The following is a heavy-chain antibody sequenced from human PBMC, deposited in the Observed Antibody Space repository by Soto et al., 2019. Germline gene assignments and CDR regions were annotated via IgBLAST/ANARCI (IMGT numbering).Heavy chain of an antibody. D-gene: IGHD6-6*01. J-gene: IGHJ6*02. V-gene: IGHV4-61*01. CDR1: GGSVSSGSYY. Sequence: SETLSLTXTVSGGSVSSGSYYWSWIRQPPGKGLEWIGYIYYSGSTNYNPSLKSRVTISVDTSKNQFSLKLSSVTAADTAVYYCARDRRIAARDYYYYGMDVWGQGTTVTVSS. CDR2: IYYSGST. CDR3: ARDRRIAARDYYYYGMDV.